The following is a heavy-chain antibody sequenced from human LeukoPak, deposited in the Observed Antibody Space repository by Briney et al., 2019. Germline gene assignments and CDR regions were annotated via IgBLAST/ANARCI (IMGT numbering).Heavy chain of an antibody. Sequence: GGSLRLSCAASGFTFSNYAMSWIRQAPGKGLEWVSYISSTGSSTYFADSVRGRFTISRDNAKNSLYLQMNSLKTEDTAVYYCARKTYGGNSWSFDLWGQGTLVTVSS. CDR3: ARKTYGGNSWSFDL. J-gene: IGHJ4*02. V-gene: IGHV3-11*01. CDR2: ISSTGSST. D-gene: IGHD4-23*01. CDR1: GFTFSNYA.